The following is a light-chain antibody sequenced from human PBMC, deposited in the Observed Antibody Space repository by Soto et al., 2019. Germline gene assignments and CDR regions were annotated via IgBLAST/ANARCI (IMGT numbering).Light chain of an antibody. J-gene: IGKJ4*01. Sequence: EIVMTQSPATLSVSPGERATLSCRASQSVSSNFAWYQQKPGQAPRLLIYSASTSATGIPARFSGSGSGTEFTHTISSLQSEDFAVYYCQQYNNWPPLTFGGGTKVEIK. CDR2: SAS. V-gene: IGKV3-15*01. CDR3: QQYNNWPPLT. CDR1: QSVSSN.